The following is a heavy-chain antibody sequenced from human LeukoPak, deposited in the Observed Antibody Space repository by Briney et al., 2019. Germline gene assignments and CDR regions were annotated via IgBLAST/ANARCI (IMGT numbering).Heavy chain of an antibody. V-gene: IGHV3-30*18. CDR2: ISYDGSNK. D-gene: IGHD5-24*01. Sequence: PGRALRLSCSASGFPLSNYDMPWVRQTPGKGLEWVAVISYDGSNKYYADSVKGRFTISRDNSKNTLFLQMNSLRAEDTAVYYCAKDPSGYNSGPYDYWGQGTLVTVSS. CDR1: GFPLSNYD. CDR3: AKDPSGYNSGPYDY. J-gene: IGHJ4*02.